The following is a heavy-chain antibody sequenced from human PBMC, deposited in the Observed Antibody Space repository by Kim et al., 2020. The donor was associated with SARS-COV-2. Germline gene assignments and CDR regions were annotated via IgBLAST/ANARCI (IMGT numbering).Heavy chain of an antibody. CDR1: GCSISSGGYY. V-gene: IGHV4-31*03. D-gene: IGHD3-10*01. Sequence: SETLSLTCTVSGCSISSGGYYWSWLRQDPGKGLEWFGYIYYSGSTYYNPSLKSRVTVSVDTSKNQFSLMLSSVTAADTAVYYCARGSGSPFDYWGQGTLVTVSA. J-gene: IGHJ4*02. CDR3: ARGSGSPFDY. CDR2: IYYSGST.